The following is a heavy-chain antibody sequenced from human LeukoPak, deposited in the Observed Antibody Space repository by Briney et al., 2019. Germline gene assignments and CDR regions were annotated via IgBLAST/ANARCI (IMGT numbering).Heavy chain of an antibody. V-gene: IGHV5-10-1*01. CDR2: IDPSDSYT. Sequence: GESLKISCKGSEYSFTSYWISWVRQMPGKGLEWMGRIDPSDSYTNYSPSFQGHVTISADKSISTAYLQWSSLKASDTAMYYCASPVAGTDYYYYYGMDVWGQGTTVTVSS. J-gene: IGHJ6*02. CDR3: ASPVAGTDYYYYYGMDV. D-gene: IGHD6-19*01. CDR1: EYSFTSYW.